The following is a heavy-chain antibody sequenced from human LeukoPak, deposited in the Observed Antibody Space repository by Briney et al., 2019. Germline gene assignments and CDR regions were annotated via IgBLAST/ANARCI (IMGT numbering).Heavy chain of an antibody. V-gene: IGHV1-69*13. CDR3: ARGSCSSTSCYGFYYYGMDV. Sequence: SVKVSCKASGGTFSSYAVSWVRQAPGQGLEWMGGIIPIFGTANYAQKFQGRVTITADESTSTAYMELSSLRSEDTAVYYCARGSCSSTSCYGFYYYGMDVWGQGTTVTVSS. CDR2: IIPIFGTA. CDR1: GGTFSSYA. D-gene: IGHD2-2*01. J-gene: IGHJ6*02.